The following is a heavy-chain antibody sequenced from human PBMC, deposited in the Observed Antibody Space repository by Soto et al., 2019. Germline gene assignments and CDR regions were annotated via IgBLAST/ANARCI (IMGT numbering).Heavy chain of an antibody. V-gene: IGHV3-9*01. CDR2: INYNSVRI. Sequence: EVRLVESGGGLVQPGRSLRLSCAASGFTLDDYALHWVRQAPGKGLEWVSFINYNSVRIGYADSVRGRFTVTRDKAKNSLHLRMNSLRNEDTGYYFCAKEIGVTEITGILDEWGRGTLVNLSS. D-gene: IGHD1-20*01. CDR1: GFTLDDYA. J-gene: IGHJ4*02. CDR3: AKEIGVTEITGILDE.